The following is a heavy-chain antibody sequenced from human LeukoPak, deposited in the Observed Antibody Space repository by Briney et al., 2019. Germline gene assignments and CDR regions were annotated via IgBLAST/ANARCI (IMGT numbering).Heavy chain of an antibody. J-gene: IGHJ6*02. D-gene: IGHD3-9*01. Sequence: GGSLRLSCAASGFTFSSYSMNWVRQAPGKGLVWVSRISGDGTNIDYADSVRGRFTISRDNAKNTVYLQMNTLRVEDTAVYYCTRDLLDYDLSTGLHHYYMDVWGQGTTVTVSS. V-gene: IGHV3-74*01. CDR2: ISGDGTNI. CDR3: TRDLLDYDLSTGLHHYYMDV. CDR1: GFTFSSYS.